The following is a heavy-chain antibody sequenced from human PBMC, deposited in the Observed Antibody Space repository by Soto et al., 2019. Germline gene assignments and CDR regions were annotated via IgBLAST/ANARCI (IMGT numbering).Heavy chain of an antibody. Sequence: GWSLRLSCASSGFTFSSYAMDWVRHAPGKGLDWVAVISYDGSNKYYADSVKGRFTISRDNSKNTLYLQMNSLRAEDTAVYYCARVDLGVRWLQPYYYGMDVWGQGTTVTVSS. V-gene: IGHV3-30-3*01. CDR3: ARVDLGVRWLQPYYYGMDV. CDR2: ISYDGSNK. CDR1: GFTFSSYA. D-gene: IGHD5-12*01. J-gene: IGHJ6*02.